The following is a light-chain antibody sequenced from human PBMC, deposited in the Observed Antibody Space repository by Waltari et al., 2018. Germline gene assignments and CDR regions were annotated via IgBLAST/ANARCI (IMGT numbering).Light chain of an antibody. CDR2: YNN. CDR3: SVWDDSLNGVV. J-gene: IGLJ2*01. CDR1: SSNIGRNT. V-gene: IGLV1-44*01. Sequence: QSVLTQPPSASGTPGQRVTISCSGGSSNIGRNTVTWYQHVPGTAPKLPVYYNNQWPSGLPDRFPRSTSGTSASLAFSGLQSADEAPYYCSVWDDSLNGVVLGGGPKLAVL.